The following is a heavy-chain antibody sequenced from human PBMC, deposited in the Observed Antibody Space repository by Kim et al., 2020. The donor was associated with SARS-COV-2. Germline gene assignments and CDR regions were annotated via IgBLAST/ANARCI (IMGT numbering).Heavy chain of an antibody. CDR2: IRGTTSDGST. D-gene: IGHD3-9*01. J-gene: IGHJ4*02. V-gene: IGHV3-23*01. CDR3: AVLPTYFNVLTGYPLDY. CDR1: GFTFSSYT. Sequence: GGSLRLSCAASGFTFSSYTMSWVRQAPGKGLEWVSSIRGTTSDGSTYYADSVKGRFTISRDNSKNALYLRMNSLRAEDTAVYYCAVLPTYFNVLTGYPLDYWGQGTMVTVSS.